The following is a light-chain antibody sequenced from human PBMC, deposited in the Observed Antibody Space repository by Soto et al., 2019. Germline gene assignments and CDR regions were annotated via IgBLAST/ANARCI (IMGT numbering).Light chain of an antibody. V-gene: IGKV3-15*01. Sequence: RVMPQSPATLSVSPGERATLSCRASQSVKKNLAWYRQTLGQAPRLLVYSATTRAAGVPRRFSGSGSGTELTLTISSLQYEDSSVYYCQQYDNWPPLTFGRGTKVEI. CDR3: QQYDNWPPLT. J-gene: IGKJ1*01. CDR2: SAT. CDR1: QSVKKN.